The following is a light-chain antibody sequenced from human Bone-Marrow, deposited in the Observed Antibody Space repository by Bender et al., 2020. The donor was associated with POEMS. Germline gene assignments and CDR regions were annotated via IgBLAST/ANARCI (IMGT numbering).Light chain of an antibody. CDR2: MTF. CDR1: SPNIGNNS. CDR3: AAWDDTLGSPV. Sequence: SITGTPGQRVIISCSGSSPNIGNNSLCWYQQLPGTAPKLLIYMTFKRPSGIPERFSASKSGTSASLAIDGLRSEDEADYHCAAWDDTLGSPVFGGGTKLTVL. V-gene: IGLV1-47*01. J-gene: IGLJ3*02.